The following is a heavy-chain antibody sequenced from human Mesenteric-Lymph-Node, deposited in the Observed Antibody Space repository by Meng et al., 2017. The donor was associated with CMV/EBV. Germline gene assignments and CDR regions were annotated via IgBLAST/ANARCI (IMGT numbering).Heavy chain of an antibody. D-gene: IGHD3-9*01. CDR3: ARTYYDILTGHNYFDY. CDR1: GGSISSYY. CDR2: IYYSGST. Sequence: SETLSLTCTVSGGSISSYYWSWIRQPPGKGLEWIGYIYYSGSTNYNPSLKSRVTISVDTSKNQFSLKLSSVTAADTAVYYCARTYYDILTGHNYFDYWGQGTLVTVSS. J-gene: IGHJ4*02. V-gene: IGHV4-59*08.